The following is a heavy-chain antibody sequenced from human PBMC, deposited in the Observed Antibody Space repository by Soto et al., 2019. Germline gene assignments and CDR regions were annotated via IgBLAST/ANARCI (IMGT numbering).Heavy chain of an antibody. CDR1: GYTFTDYF. CDR3: IGEGGGVRCFDD. Sequence: VQLVQSGDEVKKPGASVKLSCQASGYTFTDYFIHWVRQAPGQGLEWMGLTNLAGTTTTYAQRLQDRLTISSDSSTSTVYMDLSSLTSEDSAIYYCIGEGGGVRCFDDWGQGTLVSVSS. V-gene: IGHV1-46*03. J-gene: IGHJ4*02. CDR2: TNLAGTTT. D-gene: IGHD1-26*01.